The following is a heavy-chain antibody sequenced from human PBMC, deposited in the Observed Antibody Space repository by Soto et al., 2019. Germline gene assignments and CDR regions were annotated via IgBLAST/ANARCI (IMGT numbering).Heavy chain of an antibody. Sequence: GASVKVSCKASGGTFSSYAISWVRPAPGQGLEWMGGIIPIFGTANYAQKFQGRVTITADESTSTAYMELSSLRSEDTAVYYCVRDHYGYYDSSGYFISAPGAFDIWGQGTMVTVSS. D-gene: IGHD3-22*01. CDR1: GGTFSSYA. CDR2: IIPIFGTA. CDR3: VRDHYGYYDSSGYFISAPGAFDI. V-gene: IGHV1-69*13. J-gene: IGHJ3*02.